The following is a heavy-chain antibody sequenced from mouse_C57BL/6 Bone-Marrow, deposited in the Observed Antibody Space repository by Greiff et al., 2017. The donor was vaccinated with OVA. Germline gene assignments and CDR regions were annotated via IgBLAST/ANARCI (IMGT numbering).Heavy chain of an antibody. Sequence: EVMLVESGPELVKPGASVKISCKASGYSFTGYYMHWVKQSHGNILDWIGYIYPYNGVSSYNQKFKGKATLTVDKSSSTAYMELRSLTSEDSAVYYCARGGIYYDYDGFAYWGQGTLVTVSA. CDR3: ARGGIYYDYDGFAY. CDR2: IYPYNGVS. V-gene: IGHV1-31*01. J-gene: IGHJ3*01. CDR1: GYSFTGYY. D-gene: IGHD2-4*01.